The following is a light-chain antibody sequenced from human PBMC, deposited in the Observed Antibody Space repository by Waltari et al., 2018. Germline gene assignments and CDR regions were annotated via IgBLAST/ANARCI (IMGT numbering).Light chain of an antibody. Sequence: MVLTQSTAALSLSQGERATLPCRASQSVSSSLFWSQPKPGQPPRLLIYAASSRATGIPDRFSGSGSGTYFTLTISSLEPEDFAVYYCQLYSDWPYTFGQGTKVEIK. CDR3: QLYSDWPYT. CDR1: QSVSSS. J-gene: IGKJ2*01. CDR2: AAS. V-gene: IGKV3-15*01.